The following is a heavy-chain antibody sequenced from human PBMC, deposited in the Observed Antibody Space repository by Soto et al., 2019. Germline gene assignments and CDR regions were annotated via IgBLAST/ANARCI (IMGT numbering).Heavy chain of an antibody. V-gene: IGHV4-31*01. CDR2: IYYSEST. CDR1: GGSISIEGYY. CDR3: AKDHPRNYYFYGMDA. Sequence: PADTLSLTCNVSGGSISIEGYYWIWIRQNPRKGLEWIGYIYYSESTYYNPFLTNQVTKSVDTSKNQFSLNLSSVNAADTDVYYWAKDHPRNYYFYGMDAWGQGTTVTVSS. J-gene: IGHJ6*02.